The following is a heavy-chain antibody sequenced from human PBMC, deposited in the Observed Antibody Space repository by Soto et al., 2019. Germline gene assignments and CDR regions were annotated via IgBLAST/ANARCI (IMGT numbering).Heavy chain of an antibody. CDR2: IYYSGST. Sequence: PSETLSVTYTVSGGSISRGAYYWGWIRQHPGKGLEGFGYIYYSGSTYYNPSLKSRVTISVDTSKNQFSLKLSSVTAADTAVYYCARALRFGVVVVPAAIPDYYGMDVWGQGTTVTVS. J-gene: IGHJ6*02. CDR1: GGSISRGAYY. CDR3: ARALRFGVVVVPAAIPDYYGMDV. D-gene: IGHD2-2*02. V-gene: IGHV4-31*03.